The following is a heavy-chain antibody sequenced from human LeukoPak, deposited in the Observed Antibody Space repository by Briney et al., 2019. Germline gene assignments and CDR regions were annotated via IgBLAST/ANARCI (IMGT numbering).Heavy chain of an antibody. CDR2: IRYDGSNK. CDR3: AKDGKEVVPAALGY. D-gene: IGHD2-2*01. Sequence: GGSLRLSCAASGFTFSSYGMHWVCQAPGKGLEWVAFIRYDGSNKYYADSVKGRFTISRDNSKNTLYLQMNSLRAEDTAVYYCAKDGKEVVPAALGYWGQGTLVTVSS. CDR1: GFTFSSYG. V-gene: IGHV3-30*02. J-gene: IGHJ4*02.